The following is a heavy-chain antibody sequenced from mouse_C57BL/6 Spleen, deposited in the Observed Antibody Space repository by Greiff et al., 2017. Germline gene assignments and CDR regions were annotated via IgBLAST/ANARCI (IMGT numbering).Heavy chain of an antibody. J-gene: IGHJ2*01. V-gene: IGHV1-72*01. Sequence: VQLQQPGAELVKPGASVKLSCKASGYTFTSYWMHWVTQRPGRGLEWIGRIDPNSGGTKYNEKFKSKATLTVDKPSSTAYMPLSSLTSEDSAVYYCARDSNTAVVVPFDYWGQGTTLTVSS. D-gene: IGHD1-1*01. CDR1: GYTFTSYW. CDR3: ARDSNTAVVVPFDY. CDR2: IDPNSGGT.